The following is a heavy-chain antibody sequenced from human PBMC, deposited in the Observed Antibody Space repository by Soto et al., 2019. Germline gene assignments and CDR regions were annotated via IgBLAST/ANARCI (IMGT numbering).Heavy chain of an antibody. Sequence: GGSLRLSCAASGFTFSDYYMSWIRQAPGKGLEWVSYISSSSSYTNYADSVKGRFTITRDNAKNSLYLQMNSLRAENTAVYYCARGLQSWYFDLWGRGTLVTVSS. D-gene: IGHD4-4*01. V-gene: IGHV3-11*06. J-gene: IGHJ2*01. CDR3: ARGLQSWYFDL. CDR1: GFTFSDYY. CDR2: ISSSSSYT.